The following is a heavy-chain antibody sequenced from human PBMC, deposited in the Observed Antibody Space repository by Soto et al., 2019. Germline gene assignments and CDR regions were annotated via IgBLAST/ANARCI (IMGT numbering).Heavy chain of an antibody. D-gene: IGHD3-10*01. V-gene: IGHV1-8*01. J-gene: IGHJ4*02. CDR2: VNPNNGDT. Sequence: QVQLVQSGAELKKPGASVKVSCKASGYTFSNYDMNWVRQATGHGPEWIGWVNPNNGDTGYAQKFQGRVTLTTAISTTTAYMELTSLRSEDTATYYCAKVSRKGSAIDFDYWGQGTLITVSS. CDR3: AKVSRKGSAIDFDY. CDR1: GYTFSNYD.